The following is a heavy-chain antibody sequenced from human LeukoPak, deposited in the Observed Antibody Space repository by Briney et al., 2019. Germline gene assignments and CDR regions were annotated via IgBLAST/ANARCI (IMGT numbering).Heavy chain of an antibody. J-gene: IGHJ6*02. CDR3: VRSSSQYQWGPLYGMDV. D-gene: IGHD6-13*01. V-gene: IGHV4-39*07. Sequence: PSETLSLTCTVSGGSISSSSYYWGWIRQPPGKGLEWIGSIYYSGSTYYNPSLKSRVTISVDTSKNQFSLKLSSVTAADTAVYYCVRSSSQYQWGPLYGMDVWGQGTTVTVSS. CDR1: GGSISSSSYY. CDR2: IYYSGST.